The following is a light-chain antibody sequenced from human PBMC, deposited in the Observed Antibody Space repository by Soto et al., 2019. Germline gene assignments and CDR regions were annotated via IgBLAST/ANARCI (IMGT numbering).Light chain of an antibody. CDR1: QSISSY. Sequence: DTQMTQSPSSLSASVGDRVTITCRAGQSISSYLNWYEQKPGKAPKLLIYAASSLQSGVPSRFSGSGSGAHFTLTISSLQPEYFATYYCQQSYSTPRTFGQGTKVEIK. J-gene: IGKJ1*01. CDR2: AAS. V-gene: IGKV1-39*01. CDR3: QQSYSTPRT.